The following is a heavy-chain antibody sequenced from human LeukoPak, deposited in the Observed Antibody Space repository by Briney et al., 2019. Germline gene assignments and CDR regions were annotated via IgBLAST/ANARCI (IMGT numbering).Heavy chain of an antibody. CDR3: ARSPGVASAGFDP. CDR2: ISAYNGNT. CDR1: GYTFTSYG. Sequence: ASVKVSCKASGYTFTSYGITWVRQAPGQGLEWMGWISAYNGNTHFAQSLQGRLTMTTDTSRTTAYMELRSLRSDDTAVYYCARSPGVASAGFDPWGQGTLVTVSS. D-gene: IGHD2-2*01. V-gene: IGHV1-18*01. J-gene: IGHJ5*02.